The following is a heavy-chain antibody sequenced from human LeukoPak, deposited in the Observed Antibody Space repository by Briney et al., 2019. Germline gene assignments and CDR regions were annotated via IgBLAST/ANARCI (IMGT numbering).Heavy chain of an antibody. CDR2: INPSGDST. CDR1: GYTFSSYY. V-gene: IGHV1-46*01. Sequence: ASVKVSCKASGYTFSSYYMHWVRQAPGQGLEWLGLINPSGDSTNYAQQFQDRVTMTSDTSTSTVYMELNSLRSEDTAVYYCAREGYTSGWYRGRNLQHWGQGTLVTVSS. J-gene: IGHJ1*01. CDR3: AREGYTSGWYRGRNLQH. D-gene: IGHD6-19*01.